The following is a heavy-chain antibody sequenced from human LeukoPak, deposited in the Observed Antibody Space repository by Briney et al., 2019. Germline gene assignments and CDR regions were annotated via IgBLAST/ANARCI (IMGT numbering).Heavy chain of an antibody. CDR3: ERVKAGDFWSGYYQYYFDY. J-gene: IGHJ4*02. D-gene: IGHD3-3*01. CDR2: IYHSGST. V-gene: IGHV4-38-2*02. Sequence: PSETLSLTCTVSGYSISSGYYWGWIRQPPGKGLEWIGSIYHSGSTYYNPSLKSRVTISVDTSKNQFSLKLSSVTAADTAVYYCERVKAGDFWSGYYQYYFDYWGQGTLVTVSS. CDR1: GYSISSGYY.